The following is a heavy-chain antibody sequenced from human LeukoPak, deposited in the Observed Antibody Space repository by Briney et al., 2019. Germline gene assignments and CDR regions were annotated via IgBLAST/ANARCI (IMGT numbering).Heavy chain of an antibody. D-gene: IGHD3-22*01. CDR3: AKDQDSSGYVGTYYFDY. J-gene: IGHJ4*02. CDR1: GFTFSSYT. CDR2: ISRSNIYK. Sequence: GGSLRLSCAASGFTFSSYTMNWVRLAPGKGLEWVSSISRSNIYKYYADSVKGRFTISRDNAKNSLYLQMNSLRAEDTAVYYCAKDQDSSGYVGTYYFDYWGQGTLVTVSS. V-gene: IGHV3-21*01.